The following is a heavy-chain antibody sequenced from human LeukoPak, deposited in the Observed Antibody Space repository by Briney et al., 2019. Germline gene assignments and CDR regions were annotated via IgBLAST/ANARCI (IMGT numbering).Heavy chain of an antibody. D-gene: IGHD3-10*01. V-gene: IGHV1-69*13. J-gene: IGHJ6*02. CDR1: GGTFSSYA. CDR3: AREGRGGGFGDYTYGMDV. CDR2: IIPIFGTA. Sequence: GASVKVSCKASGGTFSSYAISWVRQAPGQGLEWMGGIIPIFGTANYAQKFQGRVTITADESTSTAYMELSSLRSEDTAVYYCAREGRGGGFGDYTYGMDVWGQGTTVTVSS.